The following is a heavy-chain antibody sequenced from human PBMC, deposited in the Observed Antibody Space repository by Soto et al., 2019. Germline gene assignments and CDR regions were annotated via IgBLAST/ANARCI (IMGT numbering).Heavy chain of an antibody. J-gene: IGHJ5*02. CDR1: GYTFTSYD. D-gene: IGHD2-2*02. CDR3: ARVFEGYCISTSCYTYNWFDP. Sequence: ASVKVSCKASGYTFTSYDINWVRQATGQGLEWMGWMNPNSGNTGYAQKFQGRVTMTRNTSISTAYMELSSLRSEDTAVYYCARVFEGYCISTSCYTYNWFDPWGQGTLVTV. CDR2: MNPNSGNT. V-gene: IGHV1-8*01.